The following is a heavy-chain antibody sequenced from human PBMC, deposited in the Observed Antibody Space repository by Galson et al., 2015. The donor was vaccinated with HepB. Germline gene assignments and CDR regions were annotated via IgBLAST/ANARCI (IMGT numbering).Heavy chain of an antibody. V-gene: IGHV3-33*01. Sequence: SLRLSCAASGITFSNYGMHWVHQAPGRGLEWVALIWYDGSKKYDADSVKGRFIISRDNSQNTAYLQMNSLRAEDTAVYYCARYGGNLKAFDIWGQGTMVIVSS. CDR3: ARYGGNLKAFDI. D-gene: IGHD3-16*01. CDR1: GITFSNYG. CDR2: IWYDGSKK. J-gene: IGHJ3*02.